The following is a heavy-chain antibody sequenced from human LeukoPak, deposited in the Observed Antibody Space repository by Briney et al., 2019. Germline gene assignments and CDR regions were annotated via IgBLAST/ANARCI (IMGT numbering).Heavy chain of an antibody. CDR1: GGSISNSIYY. J-gene: IGHJ4*02. V-gene: IGHV4-39*01. Sequence: PSETLSLTCTVSGGSISNSIYYGGWIRQPPGKGLEWIGSIYYSGNNYYNPSLKSRVTISVDTSKNQFSLRLSSLTAADTAVYYCARAAYCGGDCYLFDYWGQGTLVTVFS. D-gene: IGHD2-21*02. CDR2: IYYSGNN. CDR3: ARAAYCGGDCYLFDY.